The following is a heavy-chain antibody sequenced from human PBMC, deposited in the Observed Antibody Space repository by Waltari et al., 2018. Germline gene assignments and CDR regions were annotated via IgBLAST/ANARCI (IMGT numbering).Heavy chain of an antibody. CDR3: ARPDGSGSYYNLYYFDY. Sequence: QVQLVESGGGVVQPGRSLRLSCAAYGFPFSSYAMPWVHQAPGQGLEWVAVISYDGSNKYYADSVKGRFTIYRDNSKNTLYLQMNSLRAEDTAVYYCARPDGSGSYYNLYYFDYWGQGTLVTVSS. J-gene: IGHJ4*02. CDR1: GFPFSSYA. V-gene: IGHV3-30-3*01. CDR2: ISYDGSNK. D-gene: IGHD3-10*01.